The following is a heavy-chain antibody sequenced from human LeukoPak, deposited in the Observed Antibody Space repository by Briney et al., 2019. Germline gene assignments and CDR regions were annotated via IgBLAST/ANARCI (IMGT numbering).Heavy chain of an antibody. CDR2: INSDGSST. V-gene: IGHV3-74*01. Sequence: SGGSLRLSCAASGFTFSSYWMHWVRQAAGKGLVWVSSINSDGSSTNYADSVKGRFTISRDNAKNTLYLQMNSLRAEDTAVYYCARVLTTVIHWYFDLWGRGTLVTVSS. J-gene: IGHJ2*01. CDR3: ARVLTTVIHWYFDL. D-gene: IGHD4-17*01. CDR1: GFTFSSYW.